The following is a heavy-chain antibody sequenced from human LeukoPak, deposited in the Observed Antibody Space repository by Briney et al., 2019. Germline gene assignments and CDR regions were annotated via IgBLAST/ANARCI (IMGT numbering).Heavy chain of an antibody. CDR2: ISANGRAT. CDR1: GFTFDRHA. V-gene: IGHV3-23*01. J-gene: IGHJ5*02. Sequence: GGPLRLSCAASGFTFDRHAMTWVRQPPGKGLEWVSTISANGRATYYADSVKGRFIISRDNSKNTIDLQMNSLRAEDTAVYYCAKDRNEWELILWFDPWGQGSLVTVSS. D-gene: IGHD1-26*01. CDR3: AKDRNEWELILWFDP.